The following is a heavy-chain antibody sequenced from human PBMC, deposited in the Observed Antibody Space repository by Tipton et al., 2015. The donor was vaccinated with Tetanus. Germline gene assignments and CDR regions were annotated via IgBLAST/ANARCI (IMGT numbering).Heavy chain of an antibody. CDR1: GFIFSSYG. CDR2: SWYDGTDK. J-gene: IGHJ4*02. Sequence: SLRLSCAASGFIFSSYGIHWVRQAPGKGLEWVAVSWYDGTDKYYADSVKGRFTISRDNSKNTLYLQMNSLRAEDTAVYYCAREADCSGSCFSGDFDNWGQGTQVTVSS. V-gene: IGHV3-33*01. D-gene: IGHD2-15*01. CDR3: AREADCSGSCFSGDFDN.